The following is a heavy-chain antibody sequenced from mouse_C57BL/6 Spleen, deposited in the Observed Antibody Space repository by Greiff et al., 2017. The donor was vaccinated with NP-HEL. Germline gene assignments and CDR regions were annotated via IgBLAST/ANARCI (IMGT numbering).Heavy chain of an antibody. J-gene: IGHJ4*01. CDR1: GFTFSSYG. Sequence: EVQLVESGGDLVKPGGSLKLSCAASGFTFSSYGMSWVRQTPDKRLEWVATISSGGSYTYYPDSVKGRFTISRDNAKNTLDLQMSSLKSEDTAMYYCARPAYYSNPYAMDYWGQGTSVTVSS. CDR2: ISSGGSYT. CDR3: ARPAYYSNPYAMDY. V-gene: IGHV5-6*01. D-gene: IGHD2-5*01.